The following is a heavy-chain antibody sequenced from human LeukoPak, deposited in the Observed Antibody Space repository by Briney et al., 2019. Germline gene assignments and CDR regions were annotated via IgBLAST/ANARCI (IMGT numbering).Heavy chain of an antibody. Sequence: GGSLRLSCAASGFTFSTYDMHWVRQTPGKGLEYVSAISGNGNSAYYANSAKGRFSISRDNTKNTLYLQMNSLRAEDTAVYYCARDHRGSGSRYYYYYVDVWGKGTTVTISS. D-gene: IGHD3-10*01. CDR2: ISGNGNSA. V-gene: IGHV3-64*01. CDR3: ARDHRGSGSRYYYYYVDV. CDR1: GFTFSTYD. J-gene: IGHJ6*03.